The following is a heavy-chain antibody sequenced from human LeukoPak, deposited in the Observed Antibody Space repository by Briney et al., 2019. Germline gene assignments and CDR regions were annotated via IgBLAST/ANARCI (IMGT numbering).Heavy chain of an antibody. D-gene: IGHD2-2*01. Sequence: PGGSLRLSCAASGFTLSSYWMHWVRQAPGKGLEWVSVIYSGGSGSTYYADSVKGRFTISRDNSKNTLNLQMNSLRAEDTAVYYCAHRKATSWAHDYWGQGTLVTVSS. CDR3: AHRKATSWAHDY. J-gene: IGHJ4*02. CDR2: IYSGGSGST. V-gene: IGHV3-NL1*01. CDR1: GFTLSSYW.